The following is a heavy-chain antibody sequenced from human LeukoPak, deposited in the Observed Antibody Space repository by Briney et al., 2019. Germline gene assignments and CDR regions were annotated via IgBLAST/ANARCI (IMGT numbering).Heavy chain of an antibody. J-gene: IGHJ4*02. CDR3: AKVLPEAYYYDSSGYGGLGY. D-gene: IGHD3-22*01. V-gene: IGHV3-53*05. CDR2: IYSGGDT. CDR1: GFIVSGTY. Sequence: GGSLRLSCAASGFIVSGTYMTWVRQAPGKGLECVSIIYSGGDTYYTDSVKGRFTISRDNSKNTLYLQMNSLRAEDTAVYYCAKVLPEAYYYDSSGYGGLGYWGQGTLVTVSS.